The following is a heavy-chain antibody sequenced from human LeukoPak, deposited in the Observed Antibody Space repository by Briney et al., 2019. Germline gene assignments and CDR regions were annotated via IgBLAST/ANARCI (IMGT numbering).Heavy chain of an antibody. CDR2: IWYDGSNE. CDR1: GITFSSFG. D-gene: IGHD1-26*01. CDR3: ARNSVGAANFDY. J-gene: IGHJ4*02. V-gene: IGHV3-33*01. Sequence: GGSLRLSCVASGITFSSFGMHWVRQAPGKGLEWVAFIWYDGSNEYYADSVKGRFTIFRDNSKNTLYLQMNSLRGDDTAVYYCARNSVGAANFDYWGQGTLVTVSS.